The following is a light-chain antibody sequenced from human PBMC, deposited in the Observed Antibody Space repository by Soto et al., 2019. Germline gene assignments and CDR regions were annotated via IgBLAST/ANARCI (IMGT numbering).Light chain of an antibody. Sequence: VGDSVTITCRASQGISSFLAWYQQKPGKAPKLLIYAASTLQSGVPSRFSGSGSGTDFTLTISSLQPEDFATYFCQQLNSYPITFGQGTRLENK. V-gene: IGKV1-9*01. CDR1: QGISSF. CDR3: QQLNSYPIT. J-gene: IGKJ5*01. CDR2: AAS.